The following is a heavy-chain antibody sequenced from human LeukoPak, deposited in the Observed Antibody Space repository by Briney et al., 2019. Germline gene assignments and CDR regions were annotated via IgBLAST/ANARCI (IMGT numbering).Heavy chain of an antibody. D-gene: IGHD3-9*01. V-gene: IGHV3-23*01. Sequence: GGSLRLSCAASGFTFSSYAMSWVRQAPGKGLEWVSAISGSGGSTYYADSVKGRFTISRDNSKNTLYLQMNSLRAEDTAVYYCARALYYDTLTGYNDFDYWGQGTLVTVSS. CDR2: ISGSGGST. J-gene: IGHJ4*02. CDR1: GFTFSSYA. CDR3: ARALYYDTLTGYNDFDY.